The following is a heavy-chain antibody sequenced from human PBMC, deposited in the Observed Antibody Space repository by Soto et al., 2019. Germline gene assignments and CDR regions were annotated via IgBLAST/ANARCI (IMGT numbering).Heavy chain of an antibody. Sequence: EVLLVESGGGLVQPGGSLRLSCAASGFTFSSYSMNWVRQAPGKGLEWVSYISSSSSTIYYADSVKGRFTISRDNAKNSLYLQMNSLRDEDTAVYYCARDGFTTVTTYLEDYGMDVWGQGTTVTVSS. CDR3: ARDGFTTVTTYLEDYGMDV. CDR1: GFTFSSYS. V-gene: IGHV3-48*02. J-gene: IGHJ6*02. D-gene: IGHD4-17*01. CDR2: ISSSSSTI.